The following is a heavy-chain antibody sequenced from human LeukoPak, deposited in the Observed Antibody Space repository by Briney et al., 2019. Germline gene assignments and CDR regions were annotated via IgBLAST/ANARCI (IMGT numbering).Heavy chain of an antibody. Sequence: PGGSLRLSCAASGFTFSSYSMNWVRQAPGKGLEWVSSISSSSSYIYYADSVEGRFTISRDNAKNSLYLQMNSLRAEDTAVYYCARLFHPALSGNYPFDYWGQGTLVTVSS. J-gene: IGHJ4*02. D-gene: IGHD1-26*01. CDR2: ISSSSSYI. CDR1: GFTFSSYS. CDR3: ARLFHPALSGNYPFDY. V-gene: IGHV3-21*01.